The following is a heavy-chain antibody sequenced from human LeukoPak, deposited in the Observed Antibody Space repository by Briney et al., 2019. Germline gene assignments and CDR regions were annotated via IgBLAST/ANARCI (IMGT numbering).Heavy chain of an antibody. D-gene: IGHD3-22*01. CDR2: INHSGST. J-gene: IGHJ4*02. CDR1: GGSFSGYY. Sequence: SETLSLTCAVYGGSFSGYYWSWIRQPPGKGLEWIGEINHSGSTNYNPSLKSRVTISVDTSKDQFSLKLSSVTAADTAVYYCAREKYYYDSSGYLPRLKYYFDYWGQGTLVTVSS. CDR3: AREKYYYDSSGYLPRLKYYFDY. V-gene: IGHV4-34*01.